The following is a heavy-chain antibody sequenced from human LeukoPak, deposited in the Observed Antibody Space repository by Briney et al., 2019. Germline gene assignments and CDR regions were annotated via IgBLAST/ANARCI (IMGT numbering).Heavy chain of an antibody. CDR2: ISSSSSSYI. V-gene: IGHV3-21*01. Sequence: GGSLRLSCAASGFTFSSYSMNWVRQAPGKGLEWVSSISSSSSSYIYYADSVKGRFTISRDNAKNSLYLQMNSLRAEDTAVYYCARVWYGGNSEFGYWGQGTLVTVSS. CDR3: ARVWYGGNSEFGY. CDR1: GFTFSSYS. J-gene: IGHJ4*02. D-gene: IGHD4-23*01.